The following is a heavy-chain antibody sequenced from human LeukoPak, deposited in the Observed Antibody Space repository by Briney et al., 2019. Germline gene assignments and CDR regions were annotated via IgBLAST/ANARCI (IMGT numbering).Heavy chain of an antibody. CDR2: ISAYNGNT. CDR1: GYTFTNYG. J-gene: IGHJ5*02. D-gene: IGHD3-10*01. Sequence: ASVKVSCKASGYTFTNYGISWVRQAPGQGLEWMGWISAYNGNTKYEQKLQGRVTMTTDTSTNTAYMELGSLRPDDTAVYYCARESAHYSVSGREFDPWGQGTLVTVSS. V-gene: IGHV1-18*01. CDR3: ARESAHYSVSGREFDP.